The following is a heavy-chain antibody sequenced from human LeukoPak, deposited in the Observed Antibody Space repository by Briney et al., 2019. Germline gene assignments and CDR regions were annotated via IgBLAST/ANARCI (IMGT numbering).Heavy chain of an antibody. CDR3: ARGDHLTYYYDSSADY. J-gene: IGHJ4*02. CDR2: INPNSGGT. D-gene: IGHD3-22*01. Sequence: ASMKVSCKASGYTFTGYYMHWVRQAPGQGLEWMGWINPNSGGTNYAQKFQGRVTMTRDTSISTAYMELSRLRSDDTAVYYCARGDHLTYYYDSSADYWGQGTLVTVSS. V-gene: IGHV1-2*02. CDR1: GYTFTGYY.